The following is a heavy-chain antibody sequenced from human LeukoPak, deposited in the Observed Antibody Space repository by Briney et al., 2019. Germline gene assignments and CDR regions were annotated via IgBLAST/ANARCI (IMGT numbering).Heavy chain of an antibody. D-gene: IGHD3-22*01. Sequence: SETLSLTCTVSGGSINSSSYYWGWTRQPPVKGLEWIGSIYYRGSTYYNPSLKSRVTISVDTSKNQFSLKLSSVTAADTAVYYCARLNYYDSSGYYWGQGTLVTVSS. J-gene: IGHJ4*02. CDR3: ARLNYYDSSGYY. CDR1: GGSINSSSYY. CDR2: IYYRGST. V-gene: IGHV4-39*01.